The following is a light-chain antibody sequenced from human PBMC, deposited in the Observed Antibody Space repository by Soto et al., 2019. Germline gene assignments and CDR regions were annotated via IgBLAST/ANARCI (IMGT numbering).Light chain of an antibody. CDR2: DAS. V-gene: IGKV3-20*01. Sequence: EIVLTQSPVTLSLSPGERATLSCRASQSVGSNYLAWYQQKPGQAPRLLMYDASGRASGIPDRFSGSGSGTDFTLTISRLEPEDFAVYYCQVYDRSPLFGGGTKVDIK. CDR3: QVYDRSPL. CDR1: QSVGSNY. J-gene: IGKJ4*01.